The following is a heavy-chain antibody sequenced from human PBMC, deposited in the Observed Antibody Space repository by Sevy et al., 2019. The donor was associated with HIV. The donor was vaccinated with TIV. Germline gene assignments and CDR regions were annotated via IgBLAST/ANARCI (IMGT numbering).Heavy chain of an antibody. J-gene: IGHJ4*02. V-gene: IGHV3-23*01. CDR3: VKGGRYYDNGGYSPFDY. Sequence: GGSLRLSCAASGFTFSSYAMSWVRQAPGKGLEWVSTFSPSGDNTYYVDSVKGRFTISRDNSKNTLYLQMNRLSAEDTAVYFCVKGGRYYDNGGYSPFDYWGQGTLVTVSS. CDR2: FSPSGDNT. CDR1: GFTFSSYA. D-gene: IGHD3-22*01.